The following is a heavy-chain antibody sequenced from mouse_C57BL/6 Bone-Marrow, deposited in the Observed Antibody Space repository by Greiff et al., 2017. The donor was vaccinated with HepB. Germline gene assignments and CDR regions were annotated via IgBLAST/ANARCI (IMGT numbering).Heavy chain of an antibody. CDR3: ARGGSIYDGYSYYFDY. D-gene: IGHD2-3*01. J-gene: IGHJ2*01. CDR2: ISYDGSN. V-gene: IGHV3-6*01. CDR1: GYSITSGYY. Sequence: EVQLQQSGPGLVKPSQSLSLTCSVTGYSITSGYYWNWIRQFPGNKLEWMGYISYDGSNNYNPSLKNRISITRDTSKNQFFLKLNSVTTEDTATYYCARGGSIYDGYSYYFDYWGQGTTLTVSS.